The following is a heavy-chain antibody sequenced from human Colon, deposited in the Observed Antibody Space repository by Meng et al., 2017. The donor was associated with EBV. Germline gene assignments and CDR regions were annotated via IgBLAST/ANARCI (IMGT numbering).Heavy chain of an antibody. CDR2: IYYSGST. D-gene: IGHD4-17*01. CDR1: GGSISSGDYY. Sequence: VQLQESGPGLVQPSQTMSLTCTVAGGSISSGDYYRSWIRQPPGKGLEWIGYIYYSGSTYSNASLKSRVTISIDRSKNQFSLKLSSVTAADTAVYHCARDRKHYGERGWFDPWGQGTLVTVSS. J-gene: IGHJ5*02. CDR3: ARDRKHYGERGWFDP. V-gene: IGHV4-30-4*01.